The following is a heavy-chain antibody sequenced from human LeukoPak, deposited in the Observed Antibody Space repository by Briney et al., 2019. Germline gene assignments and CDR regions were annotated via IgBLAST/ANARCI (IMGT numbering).Heavy chain of an antibody. CDR2: IKSKTDGGTT. CDR1: GFTFSNAW. Sequence: GGSLRLSCAASGFTFSNAWMSWVRQAPGKGLEWVGRIKSKTDGGTTDYAAPVKGRFTISRDDSKNTLYLQMNSLKTEDTAVYYCTTVKYSGSRRVFDFWGRGTLVTVSS. CDR3: TTVKYSGSRRVFDF. D-gene: IGHD1-26*01. V-gene: IGHV3-15*01. J-gene: IGHJ4*02.